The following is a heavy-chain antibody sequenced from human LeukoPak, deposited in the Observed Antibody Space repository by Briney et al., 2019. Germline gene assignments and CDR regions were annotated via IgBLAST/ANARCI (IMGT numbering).Heavy chain of an antibody. CDR3: ARGLYGEEFDS. D-gene: IGHD3-10*01. CDR2: ISSSSYI. J-gene: IGHJ4*02. V-gene: IGHV3-21*01. Sequence: GGSLRLSCAASGFTFSSYSMNWVRQAPGKGLEWVSSISSSSYIYYADSVKGRFTIPRDNAKNSLYLQMNSLRAEDTAVYYCARGLYGEEFDSWGQGTLVTVSS. CDR1: GFTFSSYS.